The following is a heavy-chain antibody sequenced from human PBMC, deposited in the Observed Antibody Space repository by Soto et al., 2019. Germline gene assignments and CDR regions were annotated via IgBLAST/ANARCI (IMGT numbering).Heavy chain of an antibody. V-gene: IGHV1-2*04. D-gene: IGHD6-6*01. Sequence: QVPLVQSGAEVKKPGASVKVSCKASGYTFTGYYMHWVRQAPGQGLEWMGWINPNSGGTNYAQKFQGWVTMTRDTSISTAYMDLSRLRSDDKAVYYCARDLQKLLYYFDYWGQGTLVTVSS. J-gene: IGHJ4*02. CDR3: ARDLQKLLYYFDY. CDR1: GYTFTGYY. CDR2: INPNSGGT.